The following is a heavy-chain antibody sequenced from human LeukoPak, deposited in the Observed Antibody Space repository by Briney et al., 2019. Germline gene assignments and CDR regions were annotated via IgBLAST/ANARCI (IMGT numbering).Heavy chain of an antibody. V-gene: IGHV4-59*12. J-gene: IGHJ5*02. Sequence: SETLSLTCTVSGGSISSYYWSWIRQPPGKGLEWIGYIYYSGSTNYNPSLKSRVTISVDTSKNQFSLKLSSVTAADTAVYYCARGATVTPGWFDPWGQGTLVTVSS. CDR2: IYYSGST. CDR1: GGSISSYY. CDR3: ARGATVTPGWFDP. D-gene: IGHD4-17*01.